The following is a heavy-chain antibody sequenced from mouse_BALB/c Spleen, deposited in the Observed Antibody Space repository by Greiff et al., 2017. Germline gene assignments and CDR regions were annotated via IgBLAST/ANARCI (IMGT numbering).Heavy chain of an antibody. V-gene: IGHV1-18*01. Sequence: VQLKESGPELVKPGASVKIPCKASGYTFTDYNMDWVKQSHGKSLEWIGAINPNNGGTIYNQKFKGKATLTVDKSSSTAYMELRSLTSEDTAVYYCARDPPYYAMDYWGQGTSVTVSS. CDR3: ARDPPYYAMDY. CDR2: INPNNGGT. J-gene: IGHJ4*01. CDR1: GYTFTDYN.